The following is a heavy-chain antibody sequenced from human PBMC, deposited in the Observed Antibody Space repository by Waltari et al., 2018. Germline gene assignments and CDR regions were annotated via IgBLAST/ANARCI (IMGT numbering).Heavy chain of an antibody. D-gene: IGHD6-13*01. CDR3: ARHSAYAGTGYYYGMDV. Sequence: QLQLQESGPGLVKPSETLSLTCAVSGGSISSNNSYWDWIRQPPGKGLEWIGSIYYIGSTYYNPSLKSRVTISVDTSKNHFSLKLGSVTAADTSLYYCARHSAYAGTGYYYGMDVWGQGTTVTVSS. V-gene: IGHV4-39*01. CDR2: IYYIGST. CDR1: GGSISSNNSY. J-gene: IGHJ6*02.